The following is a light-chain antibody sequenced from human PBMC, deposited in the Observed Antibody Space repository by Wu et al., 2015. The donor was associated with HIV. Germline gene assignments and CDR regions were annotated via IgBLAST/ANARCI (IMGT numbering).Light chain of an antibody. CDR1: QSVSSN. V-gene: IGKV3-15*01. CDR2: GAS. Sequence: EIVMTQSPATLSVSPGERATLSCRASQSVSSNLAWYQQKPGQAPRLLIYGASTRATGIPARFSGSGSGTEFTLTISSMQSEDFAVYYCHDVVITTSSLGTFGQGTKVEIK. J-gene: IGKJ1*01. CDR3: HDVVITTSSLGT.